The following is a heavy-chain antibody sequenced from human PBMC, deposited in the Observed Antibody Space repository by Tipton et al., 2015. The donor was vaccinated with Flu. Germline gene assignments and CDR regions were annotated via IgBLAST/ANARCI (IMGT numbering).Heavy chain of an antibody. D-gene: IGHD6-19*01. CDR3: ARRVAVAAHFDY. CDR1: GGSISSSSYY. CDR2: IYYSGST. J-gene: IGHJ4*02. V-gene: IGHV4-39*01. Sequence: LSCTVSGGSISSSSYYWGWIRQPPGKGLEWIGSIYYSGSTYYNPSLKSRVTISVDTSKNQFSLKLSSVTAADTAVYYCARRVAVAAHFDYWGQGTLVTVSS.